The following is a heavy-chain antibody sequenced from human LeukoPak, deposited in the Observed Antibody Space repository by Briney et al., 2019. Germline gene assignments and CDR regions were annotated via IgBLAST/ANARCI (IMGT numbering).Heavy chain of an antibody. CDR3: ARGGYYYLDV. Sequence: GGSLRLSCAASGFTFSDWYMSWIRQTPGKGLEWVSYINSGSTSIYNGDSVKGRFTISRDNAKNSLYLQMNNLRADDTAVYYCARGGYYYLDVWGKGTTVTVSS. CDR1: GFTFSDWY. J-gene: IGHJ6*03. CDR2: INSGSTSI. V-gene: IGHV3-11*01.